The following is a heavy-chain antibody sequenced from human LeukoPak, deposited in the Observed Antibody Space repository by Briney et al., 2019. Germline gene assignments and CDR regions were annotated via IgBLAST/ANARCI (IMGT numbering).Heavy chain of an antibody. CDR2: ISGSGAYI. CDR1: GFSFTDYI. Sequence: GGSLRLSCTASGFSFTDYIMHWVRQAPGKGLEWVSSISGSGAYIYYADSVKGRFTISRDSAKNSLYLQMNSLRAEDTALYYCAKDQLAVALTPHDYWGQGTLVTVSS. CDR3: AKDQLAVALTPHDY. J-gene: IGHJ4*02. V-gene: IGHV3-21*06. D-gene: IGHD6-19*01.